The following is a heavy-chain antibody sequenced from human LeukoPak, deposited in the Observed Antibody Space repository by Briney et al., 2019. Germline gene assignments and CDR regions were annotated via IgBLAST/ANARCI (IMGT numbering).Heavy chain of an antibody. CDR3: ARETYYYDSRPNVAFDI. CDR2: IYYSGST. V-gene: IGHV4-59*11. J-gene: IGHJ3*02. Sequence: SENLSLTCTVSGGSISSHYWSWIRQPPGKGLEWIGYIYYSGSTNYNPSLKSRVTISVDTSKNQFSLKLSSVTAADTAVYYCARETYYYDSRPNVAFDIWGQGTMVTVSS. D-gene: IGHD3-22*01. CDR1: GGSISSHY.